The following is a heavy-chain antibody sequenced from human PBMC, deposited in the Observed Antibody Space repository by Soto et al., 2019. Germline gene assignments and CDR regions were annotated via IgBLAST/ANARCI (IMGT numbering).Heavy chain of an antibody. Sequence: VGSLRLSCAASGFTFSSYGMHWVRQAPGKGLEWVAVISYDGSNKYYADSVKGRFTISRDNSKNTLYLQMNSLRAEDTAVYYCAKGLRFGLRYFDWLSMVEGMDVWGQGTTVTVSS. V-gene: IGHV3-30*18. CDR1: GFTFSSYG. CDR3: AKGLRFGLRYFDWLSMVEGMDV. CDR2: ISYDGSNK. J-gene: IGHJ6*02. D-gene: IGHD3-9*01.